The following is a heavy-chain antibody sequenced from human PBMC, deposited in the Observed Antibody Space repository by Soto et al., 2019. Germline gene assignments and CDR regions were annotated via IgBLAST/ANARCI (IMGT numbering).Heavy chain of an antibody. D-gene: IGHD2-8*01. J-gene: IGHJ6*02. CDR1: GFTFSDYY. V-gene: IGHV3-11*06. CDR3: ARDRTLLMVYATHYTGLDV. Sequence: GGSLRLSCAVSGFTFSDYYMTWIRQAPGKGLEWVSYISSSTSHTNYADSVKGRFTISRDNAKNSLYLQMNSLRAEDTAVYYCARDRTLLMVYATHYTGLDVWGQGITVTVSS. CDR2: ISSSTSHT.